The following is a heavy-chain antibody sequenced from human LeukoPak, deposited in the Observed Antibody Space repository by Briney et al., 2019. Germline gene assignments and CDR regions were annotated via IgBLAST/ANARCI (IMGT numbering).Heavy chain of an antibody. D-gene: IGHD3-10*01. CDR3: ARDVRYYYGSGNVILFDY. CDR1: GGSISSYY. CDR2: IYYSGST. Sequence: SETLSLTCTVSGGSISSYYWSWIRQPPGKGLEWIGYIYYSGSTNYNPSLKSRVTISVDTSKNQFSLKLSSVTAADTAVYYCARDVRYYYGSGNVILFDYWGQGTLVTVSS. V-gene: IGHV4-59*01. J-gene: IGHJ4*02.